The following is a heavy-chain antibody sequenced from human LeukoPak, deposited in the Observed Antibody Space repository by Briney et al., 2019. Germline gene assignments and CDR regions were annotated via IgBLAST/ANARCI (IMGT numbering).Heavy chain of an antibody. V-gene: IGHV4-59*01. Sequence: SETLSLTCSVSGASLSSYYWDCLRQSPGKGLEWIGYISDTGKTDSNPSLKGRVNISLDKSKKQFSLRLRSVTAADSALYYCATGYYEPFATWGPGILVTVSS. J-gene: IGHJ5*02. CDR2: ISDTGKT. CDR3: ATGYYEPFAT. D-gene: IGHD3-22*01. CDR1: GASLSSYY.